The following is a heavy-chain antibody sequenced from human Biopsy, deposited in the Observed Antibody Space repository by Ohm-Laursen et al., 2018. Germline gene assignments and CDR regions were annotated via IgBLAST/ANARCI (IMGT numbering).Heavy chain of an antibody. V-gene: IGHV4-61*01. CDR1: GDSLSSGPDN. Sequence: SDTLSLTCTVSGDSLSSGPDNWSWIRQPPGQGLEYIGFIYSGGNTNYNPSLQNRVTMSVDTSKNQFSLKLSSVTAADTAVYYCARGRRTSGWPYFANWGQGTLVIVSS. CDR2: IYSGGNT. J-gene: IGHJ4*02. CDR3: ARGRRTSGWPYFAN. D-gene: IGHD6-19*01.